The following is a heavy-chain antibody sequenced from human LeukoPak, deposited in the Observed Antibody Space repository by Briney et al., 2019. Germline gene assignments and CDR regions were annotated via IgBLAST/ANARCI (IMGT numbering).Heavy chain of an antibody. CDR3: AILPGYSSGWYEVNY. J-gene: IGHJ4*02. D-gene: IGHD6-13*01. CDR1: GFTFTSYA. Sequence: GGSLRLSCAASGFTFTSYAMSWFRQAPGKGLDWVSGISGSGGSTYYADSVKGQFTISRDNSRNTLYLQMNSPRAEDTAVYYCAILPGYSSGWYEVNYWGQGTLFTVSS. V-gene: IGHV3-23*01. CDR2: ISGSGGST.